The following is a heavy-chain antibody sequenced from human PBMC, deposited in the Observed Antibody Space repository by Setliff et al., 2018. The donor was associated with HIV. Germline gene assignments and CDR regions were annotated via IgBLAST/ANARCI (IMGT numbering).Heavy chain of an antibody. D-gene: IGHD3-16*02. V-gene: IGHV4-59*01. Sequence: SETLSLTCTVSGGSISPYYWSWIRQPPGKGLEWIAWISDSGTTNYNPSLKSRVTLSVDTSKNQFSLSLTSVTGADTAVYYCATADFPPPSYIWESYRSGAFDIWGQGTMVTVSS. CDR3: ATADFPPPSYIWESYRSGAFDI. CDR2: ISDSGTT. J-gene: IGHJ3*02. CDR1: GGSISPYY.